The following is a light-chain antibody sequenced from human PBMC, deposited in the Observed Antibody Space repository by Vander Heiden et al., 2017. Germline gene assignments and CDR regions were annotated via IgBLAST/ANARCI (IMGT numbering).Light chain of an antibody. J-gene: IGKJ1*01. CDR2: KVS. Sequence: DVVMTQSPLSLPVTLGQPASISCRSSQRLVYSDGNTYLHWFQQTPGQAPRPLIYKVSNRDSRVPDRCSGGRSVADFTLKISRVEAEDVGVYYCMQRTHWPPWTFGQGTKVEIK. CDR1: QRLVYSDGNTY. V-gene: IGKV2-30*01. CDR3: MQRTHWPPWT.